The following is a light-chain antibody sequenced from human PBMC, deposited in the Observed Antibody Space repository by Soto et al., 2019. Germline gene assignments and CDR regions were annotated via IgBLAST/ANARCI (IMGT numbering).Light chain of an antibody. CDR2: GAF. CDR1: PGIRSG. V-gene: IGKV1-17*01. Sequence: DIQITHSPSSLSSSVVYIVTIACRASPGIRSGLGWYQQRAGKAPKRLIYGAFNLHSGVSSRFSGSGSGTEFTLTISSLQPEDFATYYCQQANSFPLTFGGGTKVDIK. J-gene: IGKJ4*01. CDR3: QQANSFPLT.